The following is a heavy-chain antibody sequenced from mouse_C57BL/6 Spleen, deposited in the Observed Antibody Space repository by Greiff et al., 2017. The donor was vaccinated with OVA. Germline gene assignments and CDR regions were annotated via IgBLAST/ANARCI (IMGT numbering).Heavy chain of an antibody. J-gene: IGHJ4*01. D-gene: IGHD2-10*02. CDR2: ISSGGDYI. V-gene: IGHV5-9-1*02. CDR1: GFTFSSYA. CDR3: TSPGYGNYDAMDY. Sequence: DVMLVESGEGLVKPGGSLKLSCAASGFTFSSYAMSWVRQTPEKRLEWVAYISSGGDYIYYADTVKGRFTISRDNARNTLYLQMSSLKSEDTAMYYCTSPGYGNYDAMDYWGQGTSVTVSS.